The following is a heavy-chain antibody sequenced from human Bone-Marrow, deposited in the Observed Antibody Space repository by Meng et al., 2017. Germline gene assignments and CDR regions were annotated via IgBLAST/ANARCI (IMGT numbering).Heavy chain of an antibody. CDR2: ISGSGSST. Sequence: GESLKISCAASGFTFSSYAMSWVRQAPGKGLEWVSAISGSGSSTYYADSVKGRFTISRDNSKNTLYLQMNSLRAEDTAVYYCAKDPYPYSSSSYFGYWGQGNQV. CDR3: AKDPYPYSSSSYFGY. V-gene: IGHV3-23*01. J-gene: IGHJ4*01. CDR1: GFTFSSYA. D-gene: IGHD6-6*01.